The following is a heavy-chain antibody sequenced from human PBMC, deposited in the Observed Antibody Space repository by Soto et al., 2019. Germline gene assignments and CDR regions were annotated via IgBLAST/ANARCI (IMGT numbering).Heavy chain of an antibody. CDR1: GFTFSSYA. CDR2: ISGSGGST. V-gene: IGHV3-23*01. CDR3: AKAGGDSSGYYYYFDY. Sequence: GGSLRLSCAASGFTFSSYAMSWVRQAPGKGLEWVSAISGSGGSTYYADSVKGRFTISRDNSKNTLYLQMNSLRAEDTAVYYCAKAGGDSSGYYYYFDYWGQGTLVTVSS. D-gene: IGHD3-22*01. J-gene: IGHJ4*02.